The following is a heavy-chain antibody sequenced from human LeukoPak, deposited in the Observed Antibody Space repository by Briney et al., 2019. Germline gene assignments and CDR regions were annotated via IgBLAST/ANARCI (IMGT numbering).Heavy chain of an antibody. J-gene: IGHJ4*02. V-gene: IGHV3-23*01. CDR1: GFTFSSYS. Sequence: GGSLRLSCAASGFTFSSYSMNWVRQAPGKGLEWVSTITGGGGSTYYADSVKGRFTISRDNSKDTFYLQMNSPRVEDTAVYYCAKARIAAKIYPKEVNFDYWGQGTLVTVSS. D-gene: IGHD5-12*01. CDR3: AKARIAAKIYPKEVNFDY. CDR2: ITGGGGST.